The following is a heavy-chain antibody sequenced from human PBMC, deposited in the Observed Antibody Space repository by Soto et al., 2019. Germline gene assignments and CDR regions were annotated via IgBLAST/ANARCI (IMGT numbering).Heavy chain of an antibody. J-gene: IGHJ6*04. CDR2: INPSGGST. CDR3: ARDGDVAVVSLAAYKYYRMDV. Sequence: ASVKVSCKASGYTFTSSYIHWVRQAPGQGLEWMGIINPSGGSTNYAQKFQGRVTMTRDTSTSTVYMELSSLRSEDTAVYYCARDGDVAVVSLAAYKYYRMDVWREGITVTVSS. CDR1: GYTFTSSY. V-gene: IGHV1-46*01. D-gene: IGHD2-2*01.